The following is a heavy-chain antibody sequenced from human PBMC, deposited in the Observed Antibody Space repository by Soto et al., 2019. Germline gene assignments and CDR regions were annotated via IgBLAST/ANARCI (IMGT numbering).Heavy chain of an antibody. Sequence: QVQLQQSGPGLVKPSQTLSLSCSVSNGSISSDGYYWTWVRQHPGKGLEWIGYRYYTGSDYYNPSLNGRVSISVDTAENKFYLTFTSVTAANTAVYYFARGFRTTAGWFDAWGQGALVTVSS. D-gene: IGHD6-13*01. CDR1: NGSISSDGYY. J-gene: IGHJ5*02. CDR2: RYYTGSD. CDR3: ARGFRTTAGWFDA. V-gene: IGHV4-31*03.